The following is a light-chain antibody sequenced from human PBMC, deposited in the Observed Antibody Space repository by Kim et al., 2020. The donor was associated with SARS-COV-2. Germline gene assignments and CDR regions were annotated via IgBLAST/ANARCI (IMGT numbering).Light chain of an antibody. CDR1: QDIGNY. CDR2: DAS. J-gene: IGKJ4*01. V-gene: IGKV1-17*02. CDR3: QQYNSHPPT. Sequence: DIQMTQSPSSLSASARDSVTITCRASQDIGNYLGWYQQKPGKAPRRLIYDASSLQSGVPSRFSGSGSGTEFTLTISNLQPEDVATYYCQQYNSHPPTFGGGTKVDIK.